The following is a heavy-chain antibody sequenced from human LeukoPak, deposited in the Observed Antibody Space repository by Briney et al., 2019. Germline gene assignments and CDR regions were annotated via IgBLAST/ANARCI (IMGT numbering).Heavy chain of an antibody. D-gene: IGHD3-10*01. Sequence: ASVKVSCKASGYTFTSYAMNWVRQAPGQGLEWMGWINTNTGNPMYAQGFTGRFVFSLDTSVSTAYLQISSLKAEDTAVYYCARDRLTMVRGRSNWFDPWGQGTLVTVSS. CDR1: GYTFTSYA. J-gene: IGHJ5*02. CDR2: INTNTGNP. V-gene: IGHV7-4-1*02. CDR3: ARDRLTMVRGRSNWFDP.